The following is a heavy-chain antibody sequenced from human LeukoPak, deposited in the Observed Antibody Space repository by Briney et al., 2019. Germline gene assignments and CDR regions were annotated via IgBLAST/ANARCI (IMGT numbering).Heavy chain of an antibody. D-gene: IGHD3-9*01. CDR3: APIAIRSGY. J-gene: IGHJ4*02. CDR1: GFIVSSNY. CDR2: IYGGGST. V-gene: IGHV3-66*01. Sequence: PGVSLRLSCAASGFIVSSNYMSWVRQAPGKGLEWVSVIYGGGSTYYADSVKGRFTISRDNSKNTLYLQMNSLRAEDTAVYYCAPIAIRSGYWGQGTLVTVPS.